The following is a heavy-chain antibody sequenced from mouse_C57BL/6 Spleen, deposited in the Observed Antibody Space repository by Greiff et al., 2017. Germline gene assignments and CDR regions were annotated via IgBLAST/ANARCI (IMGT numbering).Heavy chain of an antibody. Sequence: VQLQQSGAELVKPGASVKISCKASGYAFSSYWMNWVKQRPGKGLEWIGQIYPGDGDTNYNGKFKGKATLTAEKSSSTAYMQLSSLTSEDSAVYFCAREDYYGSRDYFDYWGQGTTLTVSS. D-gene: IGHD1-1*01. CDR2: IYPGDGDT. CDR3: AREDYYGSRDYFDY. J-gene: IGHJ2*01. CDR1: GYAFSSYW. V-gene: IGHV1-80*01.